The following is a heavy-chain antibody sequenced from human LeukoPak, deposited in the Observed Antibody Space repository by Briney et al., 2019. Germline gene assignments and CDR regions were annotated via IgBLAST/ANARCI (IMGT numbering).Heavy chain of an antibody. CDR3: ARGSYKDI. CDR2: IDANSGGT. Sequence: ASVTVSCKASGYTXTGYYLHWVRQAPGQGLEWMGWIDANSGGTNYAQKFEGRVTMTRDTSISTAYMEVSRLRSDDTAVYYCARGSYKDIWGQGTMVTVSA. J-gene: IGHJ3*02. D-gene: IGHD3-10*01. CDR1: GYTXTGYY. V-gene: IGHV1-2*02.